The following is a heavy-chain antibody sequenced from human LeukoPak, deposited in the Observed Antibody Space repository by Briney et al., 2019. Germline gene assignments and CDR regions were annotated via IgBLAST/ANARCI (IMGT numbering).Heavy chain of an antibody. D-gene: IGHD3/OR15-3a*01. J-gene: IGHJ6*02. V-gene: IGHV4-59*01. Sequence: SETLSLTCTVSGGSISSYYWSWIRQPPARGLEGIGFIFYSGSTYYNPSLRSRVTMSVDTSKNQFSLKLSSVTAADTAVYYCARLDSNYYYYGMDVWGQGTTVTVSS. CDR1: GGSISSYY. CDR3: ARLDSNYYYYGMDV. CDR2: IFYSGST.